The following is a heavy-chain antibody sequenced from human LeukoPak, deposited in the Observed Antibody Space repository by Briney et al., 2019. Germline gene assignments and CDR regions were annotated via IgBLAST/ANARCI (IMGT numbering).Heavy chain of an antibody. CDR3: ARYGSGTSYITNYFDY. CDR1: GFTFSSYE. Sequence: GGSLRLSCAASGFTFSSYEMNWVRQAPGKGLEWVSYISSDSRTIYYADSVKGRFTISRDNAKNSLYLQMKSLRDEDTAVYYCARYGSGTSYITNYFDYWGQGTLVTVSS. CDR2: ISSDSRTI. V-gene: IGHV3-48*02. D-gene: IGHD3-10*01. J-gene: IGHJ4*02.